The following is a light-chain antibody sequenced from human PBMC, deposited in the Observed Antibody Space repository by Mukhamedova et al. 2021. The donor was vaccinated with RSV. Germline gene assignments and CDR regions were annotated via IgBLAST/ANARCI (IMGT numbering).Light chain of an antibody. CDR1: SNDVGGYNY. CDR2: GVS. J-gene: IGLJ3*02. V-gene: IGLV2-8*01. Sequence: GTSNDVGGYNYVSWYQHHPGKAPKLMIYGVSKRPSGVPDRFSGSKSGNTASLTVSGLQAEDEAAYYCSSYAGTNWVFGGGTKLTV. CDR3: SSYAGTNWV.